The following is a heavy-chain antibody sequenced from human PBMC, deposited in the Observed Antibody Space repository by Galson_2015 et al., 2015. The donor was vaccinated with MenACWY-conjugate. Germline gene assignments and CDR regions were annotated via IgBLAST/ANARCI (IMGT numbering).Heavy chain of an antibody. D-gene: IGHD3-10*01. CDR1: GYTFSTYG. J-gene: IGHJ4*02. CDR2: ISAYNGNT. Sequence: SVKVSCKASGYTFSTYGVSWVRQAPGQGLEWMGWISAYNGNTNYAQKVQGRVSMTTDTSTRTAYMVLRRLTSDDTAVYYCARNSPLEEISGSPNDYWGQGTLVTVSS. CDR3: ARNSPLEEISGSPNDY. V-gene: IGHV1-18*01.